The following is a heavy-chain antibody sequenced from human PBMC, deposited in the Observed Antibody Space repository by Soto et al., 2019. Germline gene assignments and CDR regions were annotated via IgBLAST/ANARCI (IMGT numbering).Heavy chain of an antibody. D-gene: IGHD2-21*02. V-gene: IGHV3-23*01. CDR3: AKSTGGDLPPSF. J-gene: IGHJ4*02. CDR2: ISGSGGAT. Sequence: PGVSLRVSWAASGFGRGSYAVSWVRQAPGKGLEWVSVISGSGGATYYADSVKGRFTISRDNSQNTLYLQMNSGRAEDTAVYYCAKSTGGDLPPSFWRQGTPVPVSS. CDR1: GFGRGSYA.